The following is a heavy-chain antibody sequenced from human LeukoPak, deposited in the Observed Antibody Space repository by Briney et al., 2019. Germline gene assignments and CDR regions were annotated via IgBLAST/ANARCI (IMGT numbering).Heavy chain of an antibody. CDR1: GGSISSYY. J-gene: IGHJ5*02. CDR2: IYYSGST. V-gene: IGHV4-59*07. Sequence: SDTLSLTCTVSGGSISSYYWSWIRQPPGKGLEWIGYIYYSGSTNYNPSLKSRVTISVDTSKNQFSLKLSSVTAADTAVYYCARSTYYDFWSGYYESGTNWFDPWGQGTLVTVSS. D-gene: IGHD3-3*01. CDR3: ARSTYYDFWSGYYESGTNWFDP.